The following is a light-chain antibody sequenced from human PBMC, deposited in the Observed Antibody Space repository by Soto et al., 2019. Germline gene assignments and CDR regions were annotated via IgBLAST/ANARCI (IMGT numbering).Light chain of an antibody. V-gene: IGKV1-8*01. CDR2: ISS. J-gene: IGKJ1*01. CDR1: QGISSY. Sequence: AIRMTQSPSSLSASTGDRVTITCRASQGISSYLSLFHQKSFKSPXXLXXISSPLQSGVPSRFSGRGSGTAFTLTISSLQSEDFATYYCQQYYTYPRTFGQGTKVDIK. CDR3: QQYYTYPRT.